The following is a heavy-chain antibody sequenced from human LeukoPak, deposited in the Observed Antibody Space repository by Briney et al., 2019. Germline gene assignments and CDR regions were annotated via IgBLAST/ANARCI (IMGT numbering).Heavy chain of an antibody. J-gene: IGHJ4*02. CDR2: ISGSGGST. CDR1: GFTFSSYW. V-gene: IGHV3-23*01. D-gene: IGHD1-26*01. CDR3: AKSRVGATYLFDY. Sequence: GGSLRLSCAASGFTFSSYWMSWVRQAPGKGLEWVSAISGSGGSTYYADSVKGRFTISRDNSKNTLYLQMNSLRAEDTAVYYCAKSRVGATYLFDYWGQGTLVTVSS.